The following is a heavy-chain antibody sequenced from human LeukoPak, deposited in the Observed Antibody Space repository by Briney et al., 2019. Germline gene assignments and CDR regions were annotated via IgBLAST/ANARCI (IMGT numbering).Heavy chain of an antibody. D-gene: IGHD3-22*01. Sequence: PGGSLRLSCAASGFTFSSYWMSWVRQVPGKGLEWVANIKQDGSEKYYVDSVKGRFTISRDNAKNSLYLQMNSLRAEDTAVYYCAREGNYYDSSGYLGHQDYFDYWGQGTLVTVSS. CDR2: IKQDGSEK. V-gene: IGHV3-7*01. CDR3: AREGNYYDSSGYLGHQDYFDY. J-gene: IGHJ4*02. CDR1: GFTFSSYW.